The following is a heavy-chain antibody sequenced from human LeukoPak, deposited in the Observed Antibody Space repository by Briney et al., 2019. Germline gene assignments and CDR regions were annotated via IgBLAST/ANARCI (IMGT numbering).Heavy chain of an antibody. D-gene: IGHD3-9*01. Sequence: GGSLRLSCAASGFTFSSYAMSWVRQAPGKGLEWVPTISGSGGSTYYADSVKGRFTISRDNSKNTLYLQMNSLRAEDTAVYYCATHRNILTGYYPGGYYFDYWGQGTLVTVSS. V-gene: IGHV3-23*01. CDR2: ISGSGGST. J-gene: IGHJ4*02. CDR3: ATHRNILTGYYPGGYYFDY. CDR1: GFTFSSYA.